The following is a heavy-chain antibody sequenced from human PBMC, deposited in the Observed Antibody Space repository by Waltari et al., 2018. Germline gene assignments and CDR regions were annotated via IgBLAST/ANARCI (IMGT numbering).Heavy chain of an antibody. V-gene: IGHV1-69*14. Sequence: QLVQSGAEVKKPGSSVKVSCKASGGTFNNYAISWVRQAHGQGLGWVGGGIPLFGTTTAAQRFQCRVTISADRGTNTADMELSGLTSEDTAIYYCARDRYFGSSGRFFESEFWGQGTLVTVSS. CDR2: GIPLFGTT. CDR3: ARDRYFGSSGRFFESEF. D-gene: IGHD3-22*01. CDR1: GGTFNNYA. J-gene: IGHJ1*01.